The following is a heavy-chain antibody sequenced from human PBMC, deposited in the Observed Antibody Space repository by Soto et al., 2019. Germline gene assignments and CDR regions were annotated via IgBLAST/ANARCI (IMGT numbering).Heavy chain of an antibody. CDR1: GYTFTVYY. V-gene: IGHV1-2*02. CDR3: ARVRYSSGWYGDAFDI. D-gene: IGHD6-19*01. J-gene: IGHJ3*02. CDR2: INPNSGGT. Sequence: ASVKVSCKASGYTFTVYYMHCVLQSPLRGLEWMGWINPNSGGTNYAQKFQGRVTMTRDTSISTAYMELSRLRSDDTAVYYCARVRYSSGWYGDAFDIWGQGTMVTVSS.